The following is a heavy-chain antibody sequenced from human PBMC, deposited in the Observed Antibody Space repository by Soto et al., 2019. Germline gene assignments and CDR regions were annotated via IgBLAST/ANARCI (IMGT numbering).Heavy chain of an antibody. Sequence: SVKVSCKASGGTFSSYAISWVRQAPGQGLEWMGGIIPIFGTANYAQKFQGRVTITADESTSTAYMELSSLRSEDTAVYYCARDLEMATRHNWFDPWGQGTLVTVSS. CDR3: ARDLEMATRHNWFDP. D-gene: IGHD5-12*01. CDR1: GGTFSSYA. J-gene: IGHJ5*02. CDR2: IIPIFGTA. V-gene: IGHV1-69*13.